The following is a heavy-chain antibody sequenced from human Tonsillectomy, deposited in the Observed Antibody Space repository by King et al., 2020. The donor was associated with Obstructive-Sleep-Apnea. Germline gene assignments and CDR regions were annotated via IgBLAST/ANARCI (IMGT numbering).Heavy chain of an antibody. D-gene: IGHD6-13*01. CDR3: ARGSGAAAVNWFDP. Sequence: VQLQQWGAGLLKPSETLSLTCAVFGGSFSDYYWSWIRQPPGKGLEWIGEINHSGSTNYNPSLKSRVTISVDTSKNQFSLTLNSVTAADTAVYYCARGSGAAAVNWFDPWGQGTLVTVSS. J-gene: IGHJ5*02. CDR2: INHSGST. CDR1: GGSFSDYY. V-gene: IGHV4-34*01.